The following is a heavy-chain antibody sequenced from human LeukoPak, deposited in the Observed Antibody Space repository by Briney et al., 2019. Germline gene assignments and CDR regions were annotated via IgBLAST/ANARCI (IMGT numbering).Heavy chain of an antibody. D-gene: IGHD6-13*01. Sequence: GGSLRLSCVASGFTFTNYAMSWVRQAPGKGLEWVSAISGSGGSTYYADSVKGRFTISRDNSKNTLYLQMNSLRAEDTAVYYCAKPWAAGSGYWGQGTLVTVSS. CDR3: AKPWAAGSGY. CDR2: ISGSGGST. J-gene: IGHJ4*02. CDR1: GFTFTNYA. V-gene: IGHV3-23*01.